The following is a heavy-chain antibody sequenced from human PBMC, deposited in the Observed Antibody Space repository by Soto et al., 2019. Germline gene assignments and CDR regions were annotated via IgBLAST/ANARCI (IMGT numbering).Heavy chain of an antibody. Sequence: QVQLVQSGAAVKKPGSSVKVSCKASGGTFSSYAISWVRQAPGQGLEWMGGIIPIFGTANYAQKFQGRFTITADESTSTAYMELSSLRYEDTAVYYCARAGPASIAAAGTEFDYWGQGTLVTVSS. CDR1: GGTFSSYA. CDR3: ARAGPASIAAAGTEFDY. V-gene: IGHV1-69*12. J-gene: IGHJ4*02. CDR2: IIPIFGTA. D-gene: IGHD6-13*01.